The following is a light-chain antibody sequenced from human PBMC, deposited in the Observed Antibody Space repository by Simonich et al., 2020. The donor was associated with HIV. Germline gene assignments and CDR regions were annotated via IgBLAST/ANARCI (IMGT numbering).Light chain of an antibody. Sequence: DIQMTQSPSSLSASVGDRVTITCRASQSISSYLNWYQQKPGKAPKLLIYAASSLQSGVPSRFSGSGSGTDFTLTISSLHPQDFATYFCQQSYSTPFTFGPGTKVAIK. V-gene: IGKV1-39*01. J-gene: IGKJ3*01. CDR3: QQSYSTPFT. CDR1: QSISSY. CDR2: AAS.